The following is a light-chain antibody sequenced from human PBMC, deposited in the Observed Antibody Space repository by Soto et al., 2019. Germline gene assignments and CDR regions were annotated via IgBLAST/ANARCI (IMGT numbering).Light chain of an antibody. CDR2: GAS. Sequence: SQMTQSPSSLSASVGDRITITCHASQDISNYLNWYQQKPGKAPKLLIYGASNLETGVPSRFSGSGSGTDFTFTIISLQPEDVATYYCRQYDNSPLTFGGGTKVDIK. CDR1: QDISNY. CDR3: RQYDNSPLT. V-gene: IGKV1-33*01. J-gene: IGKJ4*01.